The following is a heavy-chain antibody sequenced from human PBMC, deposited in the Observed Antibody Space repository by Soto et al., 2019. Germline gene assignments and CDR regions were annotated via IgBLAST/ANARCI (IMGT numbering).Heavy chain of an antibody. CDR2: IYHSGST. V-gene: IGHV4-30-2*01. CDR3: ARVPDV. Sequence: PSETLSLTCAVSGGSISSGGYSWSWIRQPPGKGLEWIGYIYHSGSTYYNPSLKSRVTISVDRSKNQFSLKLSSVTAADTAVCHCARVPDVWGQGTTVTVSS. CDR1: GGSISSGGYS. J-gene: IGHJ6*02.